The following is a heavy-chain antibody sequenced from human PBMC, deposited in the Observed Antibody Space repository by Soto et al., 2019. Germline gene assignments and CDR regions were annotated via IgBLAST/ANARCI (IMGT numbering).Heavy chain of an antibody. J-gene: IGHJ4*02. Sequence: GGSLRLSCAASGFTFSSYAMSWVRQAPGKGLEWLSYISSNSVTIYYADSVRGRFTIFRDNAKNSLYLQMNSLRDEDTAVYYCAREDILGTRSFDYWGQGALVTVSS. CDR2: ISSNSVTI. CDR1: GFTFSSYA. CDR3: AREDILGTRSFDY. V-gene: IGHV3-48*02. D-gene: IGHD1-26*01.